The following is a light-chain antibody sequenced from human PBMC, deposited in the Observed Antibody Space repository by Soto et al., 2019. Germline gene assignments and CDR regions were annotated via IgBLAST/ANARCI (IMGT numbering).Light chain of an antibody. J-gene: IGLJ1*01. CDR3: CSYAGSSTYV. CDR2: EGS. CDR1: SSDVGSYNL. Sequence: QSALTHPASVSGSPGQSITISCTGTSSDVGSYNLVSWYQQHPGKAPKLMIYEGSKRPSGVSNRFSGSKSGNTASLTISGLQAEDEADYYCCSYAGSSTYVFGTGTRSPS. V-gene: IGLV2-23*01.